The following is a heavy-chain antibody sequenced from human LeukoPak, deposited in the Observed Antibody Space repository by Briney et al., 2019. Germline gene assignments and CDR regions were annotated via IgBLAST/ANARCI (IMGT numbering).Heavy chain of an antibody. CDR3: ARFRRVEMASYYFDY. CDR2: IIPIFGTA. CDR1: GGTFSSYA. D-gene: IGHD5-24*01. J-gene: IGHJ4*02. Sequence: ASVKVSCKASGGTFSSYAISWVRQAPGQGLEWMGGIIPIFGTANYAQKFQGRVTITADESTSTAYMELSSLRSEDTAVYYCARFRRVEMASYYFDYWGQGTPVTVSS. V-gene: IGHV1-69*13.